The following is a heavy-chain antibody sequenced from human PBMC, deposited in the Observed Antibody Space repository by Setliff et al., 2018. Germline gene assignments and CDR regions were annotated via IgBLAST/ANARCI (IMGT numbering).Heavy chain of an antibody. V-gene: IGHV3-74*01. CDR3: ATASHGYIYY. CDR2: ISRDGSST. CDR1: GFTFSDYW. J-gene: IGHJ4*02. Sequence: GGSLRLSCAASGFTFSDYWMYWVRQAPGKGLVWVSRISRDGSSTAYADSVKGRFTISRDNAKNSLYLQMNSLRAEDTAVYYCATASHGYIYYWGQGTLVTVSS.